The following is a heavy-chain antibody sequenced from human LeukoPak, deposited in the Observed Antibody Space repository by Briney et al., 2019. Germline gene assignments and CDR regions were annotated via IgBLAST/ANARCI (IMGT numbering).Heavy chain of an antibody. V-gene: IGHV4-30-4*01. J-gene: IGHJ5*02. Sequence: ASQTLSLTCTVSGGSISSGDYYWSWIRQPPGKGLEWIGYIYYSGSTNYNPSLKSRVTISVDTSKNQFSLKLSSVTAADTAVYYCARDSRGIAADPWGQGTLVTVSS. CDR1: GGSISSGDYY. D-gene: IGHD6-13*01. CDR3: ARDSRGIAADP. CDR2: IYYSGST.